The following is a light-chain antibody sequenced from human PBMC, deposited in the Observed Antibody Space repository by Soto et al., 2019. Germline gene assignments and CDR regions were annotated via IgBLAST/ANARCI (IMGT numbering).Light chain of an antibody. Sequence: IVLPPSPLSLPVTPGDPSSISCSSSQILLHSNGYNYLDWYLQKPGQSPQLLIYTLSYRASGVPDRFSGSGSGTDFTLKISRVEAEDVGVYYCMQRIEFPFTFGRGTLLEI. CDR3: MQRIEFPFT. CDR1: QILLHSNGYNY. CDR2: TLS. V-gene: IGKV2-40*01. J-gene: IGKJ5*01.